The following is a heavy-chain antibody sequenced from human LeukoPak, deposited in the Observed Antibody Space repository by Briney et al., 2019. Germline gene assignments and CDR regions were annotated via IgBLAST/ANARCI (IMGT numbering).Heavy chain of an antibody. J-gene: IGHJ3*02. V-gene: IGHV4-34*01. D-gene: IGHD3-3*01. CDR3: ASRAYDFWSGYYNSRAFDI. Sequence: SETLSLTCAVYGGSFSGYYWSWIRQPPGKGLEWIGEINHSGSTNYNPSLKGRVTISVDTSKNQFSLKLSSVTAADTAVYYCASRAYDFWSGYYNSRAFDIWGRGTMVTVSS. CDR1: GGSFSGYY. CDR2: INHSGST.